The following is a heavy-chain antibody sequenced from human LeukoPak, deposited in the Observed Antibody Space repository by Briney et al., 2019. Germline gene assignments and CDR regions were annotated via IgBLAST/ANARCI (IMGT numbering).Heavy chain of an antibody. Sequence: GGSLRLSCAASGFTFSSYSMNWVRQAPGKGLEWVSYISSSSSTIYYADSVKGRSTISRDNAKNSLYLQMNSLRDEDTAVYYCAGGEEYYYDSSGYYYGFDYWGQGTLVTVSS. CDR2: ISSSSSTI. CDR3: AGGEEYYYDSSGYYYGFDY. D-gene: IGHD3-22*01. CDR1: GFTFSSYS. V-gene: IGHV3-48*02. J-gene: IGHJ4*02.